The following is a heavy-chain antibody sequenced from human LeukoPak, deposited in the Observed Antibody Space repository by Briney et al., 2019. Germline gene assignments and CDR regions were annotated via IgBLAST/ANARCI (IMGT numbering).Heavy chain of an antibody. CDR2: IRYDGSNK. CDR3: ARETPPGCYGSGPSYYYYGMDV. D-gene: IGHD3-10*01. V-gene: IGHV3-33*01. J-gene: IGHJ6*02. CDR1: GFTFSSYG. Sequence: GGSLRLSCAASGFTFSSYGMHWVRQAPGKGLEWVAVIRYDGSNKYYADSVKGRFTISRDNSKNTLYLQMNSLRAEDTAVYYCARETPPGCYGSGPSYYYYGMDVWGQGTTVTVSS.